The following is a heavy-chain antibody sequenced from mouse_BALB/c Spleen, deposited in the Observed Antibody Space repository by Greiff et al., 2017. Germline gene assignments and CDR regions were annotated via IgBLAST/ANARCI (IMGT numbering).Heavy chain of an antibody. J-gene: IGHJ2*01. CDR2: ISNGGGST. CDR1: GFTFSSYT. D-gene: IGHD2-3*01. V-gene: IGHV5-12-2*01. CDR3: ARHDGYPFDY. Sequence: EVQRVESGGGLVQPGGSLKLSCAASGFTFSSYTMSWVRQTPEKRLEWVAYISNGGGSTYYPDTVKGRFTISRDNAKNTLYLQMSSLKSEDTAMYYCARHDGYPFDYWGQGTTLTVSS.